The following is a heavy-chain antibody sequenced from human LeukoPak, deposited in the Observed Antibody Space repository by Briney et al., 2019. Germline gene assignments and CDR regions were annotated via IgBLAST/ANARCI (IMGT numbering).Heavy chain of an antibody. D-gene: IGHD6-13*01. V-gene: IGHV5-51*01. CDR3: ARSTGYSSSWSY. Sequence: GESLKISCKGSGYSFSTYWIAWVRQMPGKGLEWMGIIYPADSDTRYSPSFQGQVTISADKSISTAYLQWSSLKASDTAMYYCARSTGYSSSWSYWGKGTLVTVSS. J-gene: IGHJ4*02. CDR1: GYSFSTYW. CDR2: IYPADSDT.